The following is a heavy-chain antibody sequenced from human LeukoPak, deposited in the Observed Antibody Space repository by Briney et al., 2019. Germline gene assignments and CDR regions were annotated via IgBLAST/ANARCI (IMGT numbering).Heavy chain of an antibody. CDR2: IRYDGSNK. J-gene: IGHJ4*02. CDR1: GFTFSSYG. V-gene: IGHV3-30*02. Sequence: GGSLRLSCAASGFTFSSYGMHWVRQAPGKGLEWVAFIRYDGSNKYYADSVKGRFTISRDNSKNTLYLQMNSLRAEDTAVYYCAKDLTYYDFWSGHIGVYWGQGTLVTVSS. D-gene: IGHD3-3*01. CDR3: AKDLTYYDFWSGHIGVY.